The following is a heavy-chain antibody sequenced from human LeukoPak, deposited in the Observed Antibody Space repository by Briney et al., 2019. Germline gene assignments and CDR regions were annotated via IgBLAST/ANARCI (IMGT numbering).Heavy chain of an antibody. J-gene: IGHJ4*02. CDR3: TRNQILDDTGSWYAY. D-gene: IGHD6-13*01. CDR1: GFTFRTYA. Sequence: GGSLRLSCGASGFTFRTYAMSWVRQAPGKGLEWVSGISDGGSRTFYAESVKGRFTVSRDNSKNTLYLRMNSPRAEDTAIYYCTRNQILDDTGSWYAYWGQGTLVTVSS. CDR2: ISDGGSRT. V-gene: IGHV3-23*01.